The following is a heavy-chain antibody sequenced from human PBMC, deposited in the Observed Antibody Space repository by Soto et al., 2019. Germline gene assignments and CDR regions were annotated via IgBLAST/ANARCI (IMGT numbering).Heavy chain of an antibody. CDR2: FNPRGGSA. CDR3: ARQGVVREHWFDP. V-gene: IGHV1-46*01. CDR1: GYTFTNYY. D-gene: IGHD3-3*01. Sequence: QVQLVQSGAEVKKPGVSVRVSCKASGYTFTNYYIHWIRQAPGQGLEWMGVFNPRGGSATYAQKFRGRLIMTADTSTSTVYMEMSSLRSEDTAVYYCARQGVVREHWFDPWGQGTLVTVSS. J-gene: IGHJ5*02.